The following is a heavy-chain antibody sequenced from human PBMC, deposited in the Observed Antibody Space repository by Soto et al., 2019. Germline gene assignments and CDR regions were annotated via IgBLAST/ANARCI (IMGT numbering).Heavy chain of an antibody. CDR2: ISSSGGST. D-gene: IGHD3-16*01. J-gene: IGHJ4*02. V-gene: IGHV3-23*01. CDR1: GFTFSSYA. Sequence: VGSLRLSCAASGFTFSSYAMSWVRQAPGKGLEWVSTISSSGGSTYYADSVKGRFTISRDKSKNTMYLQMNSLRAEDTAVYYCAKLGWGSVVIFFDFWGQGTLVTVSS. CDR3: AKLGWGSVVIFFDF.